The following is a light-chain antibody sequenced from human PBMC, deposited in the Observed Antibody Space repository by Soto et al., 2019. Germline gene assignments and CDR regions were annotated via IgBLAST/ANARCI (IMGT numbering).Light chain of an antibody. CDR3: AAWDSSLGVVV. V-gene: IGLV1-51*01. J-gene: IGLJ2*01. CDR1: TSNIGDNY. CDR2: DNN. Sequence: QSVLTQPPSVSAAPRQKVTISCSGGTSNIGDNYVCWYQQVPGTAPKLLIYDNNERPPAIPGRFSGSKSGTSATLGITGLQPGDEADYYCAAWDSSLGVVVFGGGTKLPVL.